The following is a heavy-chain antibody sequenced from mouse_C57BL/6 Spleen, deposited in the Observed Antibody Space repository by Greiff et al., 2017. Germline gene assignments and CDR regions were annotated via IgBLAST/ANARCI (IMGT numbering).Heavy chain of an antibody. CDR1: GFSFNTYA. V-gene: IGHV10-1*01. CDR2: IRSKSNNYAT. D-gene: IGHD1-1*01. Sequence: GGGLVQPNGSLKLSCAASGFSFNTYAMIWVRQAPGKGLEWVARIRSKSNNYATYYADSVKDRFTISRDDSESMLYLQMNNLKTEDTAMDYCVRGVSSYDYFDYWGQGTTLTVSS. J-gene: IGHJ2*01. CDR3: VRGVSSYDYFDY.